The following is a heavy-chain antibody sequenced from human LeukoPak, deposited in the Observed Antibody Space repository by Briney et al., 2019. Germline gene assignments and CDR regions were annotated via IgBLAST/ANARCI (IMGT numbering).Heavy chain of an antibody. CDR2: ISAYNGNT. CDR3: ARVGRGSGSVYYFDY. CDR1: GYMFTAYG. D-gene: IGHD1-26*01. J-gene: IGHJ4*02. V-gene: IGHV1-18*01. Sequence: GVSVNVSCKASGYMFTAYGISWVRQAPGQGLEWMGWISAYNGNTNYPHKLQGRVTMTTDTSTRTAYMELRSPRSDDTAVYYCARVGRGSGSVYYFDYWGQGTLLTVSS.